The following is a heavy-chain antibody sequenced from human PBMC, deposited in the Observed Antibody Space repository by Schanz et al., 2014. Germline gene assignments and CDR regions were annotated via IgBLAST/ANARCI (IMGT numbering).Heavy chain of an antibody. CDR3: ARDQSPDTNSSEVRYFGY. V-gene: IGHV1-18*01. CDR2: ISPYNGNT. Sequence: QVQLVQSGAEVKKPGASVKVSCKASGYTFTSYGISWVRQAPGQGLEWMGWISPYNGNTNYAQKLQGRVTMTADTSTSTDYMDLRSLRSDDTAVYYCARDQSPDTNSSEVRYFGYWGQGSLVTGSS. D-gene: IGHD6-6*01. CDR1: GYTFTSYG. J-gene: IGHJ4*02.